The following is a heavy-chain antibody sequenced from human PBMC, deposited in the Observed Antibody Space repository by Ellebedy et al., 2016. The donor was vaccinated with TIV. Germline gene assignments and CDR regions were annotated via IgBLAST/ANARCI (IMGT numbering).Heavy chain of an antibody. J-gene: IGHJ5*02. D-gene: IGHD5-24*01. CDR2: IYHFGTT. Sequence: SETLSLTCSVSGDSISSDHWWNWVRQPPGKGLEWIGEIYHFGTTNNNPSLKSRVTMSVDKSKNQFSLSLSSVTAADTAIYYCARDLMASGWFDPWGQGILITVSS. CDR1: GDSISSDHW. CDR3: ARDLMASGWFDP. V-gene: IGHV4-4*02.